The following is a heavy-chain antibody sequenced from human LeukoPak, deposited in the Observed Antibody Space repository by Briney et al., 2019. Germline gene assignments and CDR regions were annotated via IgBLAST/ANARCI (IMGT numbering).Heavy chain of an antibody. D-gene: IGHD3-22*01. CDR2: ISYDGSNK. J-gene: IGHJ4*02. CDR3: AKWDSSGYYRH. Sequence: PGGSLRLSCAASGFTFSSYAMHWVRQAPGKGLEWVAVISYDGSNKYYADSVKGRFTISRDNSKNTLYLQMNSLRAEDTAVYYCAKWDSSGYYRHWGQGTLVTVSS. V-gene: IGHV3-30*18. CDR1: GFTFSSYA.